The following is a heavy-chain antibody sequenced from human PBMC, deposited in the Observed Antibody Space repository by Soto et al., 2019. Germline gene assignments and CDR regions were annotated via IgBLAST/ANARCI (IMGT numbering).Heavy chain of an antibody. CDR3: AKDMAGFHWSGYQDY. J-gene: IGHJ4*02. D-gene: IGHD3-3*01. CDR1: GFTFDDYT. CDR2: ISWDGGST. Sequence: SGGSLRLSCAASGFTFDDYTMHWVRQAPGKGLEWVSLISWDGGSTYYADSVKGRFTISRDNSKNSLYLQMNSLRTEDTALYYCAKDMAGFHWSGYQDYWGQGTLVTVSS. V-gene: IGHV3-43*01.